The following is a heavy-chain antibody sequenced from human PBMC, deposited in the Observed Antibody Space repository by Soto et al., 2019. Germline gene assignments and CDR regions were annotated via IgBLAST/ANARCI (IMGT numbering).Heavy chain of an antibody. Sequence: GVSLRLSWAASGFTFSSYAMSWVRQAPGKGLEWVSAISGSGGSTYYADSVKGRFTISRDNSKNTLYLQMNSLRAEDTAVYYCAKVHSDPTYYDFWSGYYTNLWHCGCRGKGPLVTISS. V-gene: IGHV3-23*01. CDR1: GFTFSSYA. D-gene: IGHD3-3*01. CDR2: ISGSGGST. CDR3: AKVHSDPTYYDFWSGYYTNLWHCGC. J-gene: IGHJ4*02.